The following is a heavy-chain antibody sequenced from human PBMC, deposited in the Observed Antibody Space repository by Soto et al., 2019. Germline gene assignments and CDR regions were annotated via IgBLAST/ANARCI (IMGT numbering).Heavy chain of an antibody. CDR3: ARGRRTAVTIDY. V-gene: IGHV4-34*01. CDR2: INHGGST. CDR1: GDSISTDY. D-gene: IGHD4-17*01. Sequence: PSETLSLTCTVSGDSISTDYWSWIRQSPGKGLEWIGEINHGGSTNYNPSLKSRVTISVDTSKNQFSLKLNSVTSADTAVYYCARGRRTAVTIDYWGQGTLVTVSS. J-gene: IGHJ4*02.